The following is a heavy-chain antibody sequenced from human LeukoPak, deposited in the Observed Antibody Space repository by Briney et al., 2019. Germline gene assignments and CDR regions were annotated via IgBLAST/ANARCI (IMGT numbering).Heavy chain of an antibody. V-gene: IGHV4-4*02. CDR1: GGSITTTNY. J-gene: IGHJ4*02. CDR3: SRESGPFCPFGH. Sequence: SETLSLTCGVSGGSITTTNYWSWVRQPPGGGLEWIGEISLTGRTHYNPSLKSRVHISIDESKNHLSLNLASVTAADTAVYYCSRESGPFCPFGHWGQGTLVAVTS. CDR2: ISLTGRT. D-gene: IGHD1-26*01.